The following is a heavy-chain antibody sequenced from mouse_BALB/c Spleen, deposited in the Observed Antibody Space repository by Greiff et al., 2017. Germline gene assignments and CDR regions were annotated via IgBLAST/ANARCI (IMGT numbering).Heavy chain of an antibody. D-gene: IGHD2-3*01. J-gene: IGHJ4*01. CDR1: GYTFTDYE. CDR2: IDPETGGT. V-gene: IGHV1-15*01. CDR3: TRLDDGYYVGENAMDY. Sequence: VQLQQSGAELVRPGASVTLSCKASGYTFTDYEMHWVKQTPVHGLEWIGAIDPETGGTAYNQKFKGKATLTADKSSSTAYMELRSLTSEDSAVYYCTRLDDGYYVGENAMDYWGQGTSVTVSS.